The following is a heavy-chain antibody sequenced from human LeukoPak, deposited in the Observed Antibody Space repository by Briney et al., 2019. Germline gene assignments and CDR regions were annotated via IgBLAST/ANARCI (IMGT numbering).Heavy chain of an antibody. CDR1: GFTFSSYS. V-gene: IGHV3-21*01. Sequence: RGSLRLSCTASGFTFSSYSMNWVRQAPGKGLEWVSSISSSSTYIYYADSVMGRFTISRDNAKNSLYLQMNSLRVEDTAVYYCARDLVRGVVDYWGQGTLVTVSS. D-gene: IGHD3-10*02. CDR2: ISSSSTYI. J-gene: IGHJ4*02. CDR3: ARDLVRGVVDY.